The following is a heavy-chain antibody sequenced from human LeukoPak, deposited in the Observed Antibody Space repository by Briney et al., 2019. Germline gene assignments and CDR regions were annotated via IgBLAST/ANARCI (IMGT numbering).Heavy chain of an antibody. CDR1: GGSISSGDYY. D-gene: IGHD3-3*01. Sequence: SETLSLTCTVSGGSISSGDYYWSWIRQPPGKGLEWIGYIYYSGSTYYNPSLKSRVTMSVDTSKNQFSLKLSSVTAADTAVYYCARSLYDFWSGYKYWGQGTLVTVSS. V-gene: IGHV4-30-4*08. CDR2: IYYSGST. CDR3: ARSLYDFWSGYKY. J-gene: IGHJ4*02.